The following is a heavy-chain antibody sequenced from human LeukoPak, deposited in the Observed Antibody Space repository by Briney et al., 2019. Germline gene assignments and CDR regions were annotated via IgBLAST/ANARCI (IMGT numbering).Heavy chain of an antibody. CDR2: ISSSSSYI. D-gene: IGHD6-13*01. J-gene: IGHJ4*02. CDR3: ARDVIAAAGTDY. V-gene: IGHV3-21*01. CDR1: GFTFSSYS. Sequence: GGSLRLSCAASGFTFSSYSMNWVRQAPGKGLEWVSSISSSSSYIYYADSVKGRFTISRGNAKNSLYLQMNSLRAEDTAVYYCARDVIAAAGTDYWGQGTLVTVSS.